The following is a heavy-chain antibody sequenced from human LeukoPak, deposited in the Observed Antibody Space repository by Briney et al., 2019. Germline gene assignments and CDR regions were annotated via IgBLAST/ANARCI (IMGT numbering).Heavy chain of an antibody. J-gene: IGHJ4*02. CDR2: IYQSGST. Sequence: SETLSLTCTVSGGSINNYYWGWIRQPPGEGLEWIGSIYQSGSTYYNPSLKSRVTISVDTSKNQFSLKLSSVTAADTAVYYCARLAWGRLDYWGQGTLVTVSS. CDR1: GGSINNYY. D-gene: IGHD7-27*01. CDR3: ARLAWGRLDY. V-gene: IGHV4-38-2*02.